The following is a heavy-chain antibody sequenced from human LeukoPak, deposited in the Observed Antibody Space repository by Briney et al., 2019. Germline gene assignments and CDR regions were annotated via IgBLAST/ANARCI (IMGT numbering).Heavy chain of an antibody. D-gene: IGHD3-16*02. CDR1: GYTFTGYY. Sequence: EASAKVSCKASGYTFTGYYMHWVRQAPGQGLEWMGRINPNSGGTNYAQKFQGRVTMTRDTSISTAYMELSRLRSDDTAVYYCAREAFGGVTVRPRSRPNGYWGQGTLVTVSS. J-gene: IGHJ4*02. CDR2: INPNSGGT. V-gene: IGHV1-2*06. CDR3: AREAFGGVTVRPRSRPNGY.